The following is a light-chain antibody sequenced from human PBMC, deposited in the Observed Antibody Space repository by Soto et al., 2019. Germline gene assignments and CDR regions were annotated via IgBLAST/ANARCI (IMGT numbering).Light chain of an antibody. CDR2: WAS. V-gene: IGKV4-1*01. J-gene: IGKJ3*01. CDR1: QSVLYSSINKNY. Sequence: DIVMTQSPDSLAVSLGERATINCKSSQSVLYSSINKNYLAWYQQKPGQPPRLLIYWASTRESGVPDRFSGSGSGTDFTLNISSLQAEDVAVYYCQQYYSNPFTFGPGTKVDIK. CDR3: QQYYSNPFT.